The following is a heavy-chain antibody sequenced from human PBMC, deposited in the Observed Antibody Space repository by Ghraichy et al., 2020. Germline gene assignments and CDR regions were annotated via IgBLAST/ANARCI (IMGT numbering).Heavy chain of an antibody. CDR1: GGSISSGSYY. Sequence: SETLSLTCTVSGGSISSGSYYWSWIRQPAGKGLEWIGRIYTSGSTNYNPSLKSRVTISVDTSKNQFSLKLSSVTAADTAVYYCAREERYSLDACDIWGQGTMVTVSS. D-gene: IGHD5-18*01. CDR2: IYTSGST. J-gene: IGHJ3*02. CDR3: AREERYSLDACDI. V-gene: IGHV4-61*02.